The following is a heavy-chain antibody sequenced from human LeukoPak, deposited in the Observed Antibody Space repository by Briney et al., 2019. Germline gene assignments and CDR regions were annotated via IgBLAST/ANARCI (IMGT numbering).Heavy chain of an antibody. J-gene: IGHJ4*02. V-gene: IGHV1-69*04. CDR3: AREVAVAGAPDY. D-gene: IGHD6-19*01. CDR2: IIPILGIA. Sequence: ASVKVSCKASGYTFTSYGISWVRQAPGQGLEWMGRIIPILGIANYAQKFQGRVTITADKSTSTAYMELSSLRSEDTAVYYCAREVAVAGAPDYWGQGTLVTVSS. CDR1: GYTFTSYG.